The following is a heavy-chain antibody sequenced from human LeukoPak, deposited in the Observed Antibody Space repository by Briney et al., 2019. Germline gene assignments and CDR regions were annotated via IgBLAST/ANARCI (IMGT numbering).Heavy chain of an antibody. V-gene: IGHV1-2*02. CDR2: INPNSGGT. CDR3: AREFGELPTYYYYGMDV. J-gene: IGHJ6*02. CDR1: GYTFTDYY. Sequence: SVKVSCKASGYTFTDYYMHWVRQAPGQGLEWMGWINPNSGGTNYAQKFQGRVTMTRDTSISTAYMQLSRLRSDDTAVYYCAREFGELPTYYYYGMDVWGQGTTVTVSS. D-gene: IGHD3-10*01.